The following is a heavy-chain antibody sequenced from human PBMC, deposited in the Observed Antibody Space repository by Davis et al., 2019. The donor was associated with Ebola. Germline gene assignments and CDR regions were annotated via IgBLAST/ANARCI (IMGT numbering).Heavy chain of an antibody. CDR3: ARPYRGMYAFDI. CDR2: INHSGST. D-gene: IGHD3-10*01. Sequence: PSKTLSLTCTVSGGSISSSSYYWGWIRQPPGKGLEWIGEINHSGSTYYNPSLKSRVTISVDTSKNQFSLKLSSVTAADTAVYYCARPYRGMYAFDIWGQGTMVTVSS. CDR1: GGSISSSSYY. J-gene: IGHJ3*02. V-gene: IGHV4-39*07.